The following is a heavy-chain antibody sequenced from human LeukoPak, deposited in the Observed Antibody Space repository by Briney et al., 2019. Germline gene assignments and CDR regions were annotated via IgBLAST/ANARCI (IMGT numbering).Heavy chain of an antibody. CDR1: GFTFSSYS. J-gene: IGHJ4*02. V-gene: IGHV3-21*01. Sequence: AGSLRLSCAASGFTFSSYSMNWVRQAPGKGLEWVSSISSSSSYIFHADSVKGEFTISRDNAKNSLYLQMNNLRAEDTAVYYCARDLVDTSMVGFDYWGQGTLVTVSS. D-gene: IGHD5-18*01. CDR2: ISSSSSYI. CDR3: ARDLVDTSMVGFDY.